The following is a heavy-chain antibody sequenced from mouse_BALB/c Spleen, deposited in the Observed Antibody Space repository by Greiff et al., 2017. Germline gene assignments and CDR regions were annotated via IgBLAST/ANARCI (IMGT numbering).Heavy chain of an antibody. V-gene: IGHV1-87*01. CDR3: ARSPRTSYYFDY. CDR1: GYTFTSYW. J-gene: IGHJ2*01. CDR2: IYPGDGDT. Sequence: VQLQQSGAELARPGASVKLSCKASGYTFTSYWMQWVKQRPGQGLEWIGAIYPGDGDTRYTQKFKGKATLTADKSSSTAYMQLSSLASEDSAVYYCARSPRTSYYFDYWGQGTTLTVSS.